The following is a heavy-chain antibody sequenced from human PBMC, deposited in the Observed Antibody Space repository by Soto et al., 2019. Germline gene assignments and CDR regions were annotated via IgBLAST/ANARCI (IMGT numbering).Heavy chain of an antibody. CDR2: IYYIYYSENT. D-gene: IGHD6-13*01. CDR3: VRSLAGYGNRGLDV. V-gene: IGHV4-61*01. J-gene: IGHJ6*02. CDR1: SDSVGSCSYY. Sequence: PSERMSLTCTVCSDSVGSCSYYWKWIRKPPGKGLEWIGYIYYIYYSENTNYTPSLDSRVAMSVDTSKNQFSLKLSSVTAADTAVYFCVRSLAGYGNRGLDVWAQGTTVTGSS.